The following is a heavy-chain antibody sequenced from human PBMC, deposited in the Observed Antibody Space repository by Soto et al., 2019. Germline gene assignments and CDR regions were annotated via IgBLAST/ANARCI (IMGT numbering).Heavy chain of an antibody. V-gene: IGHV3-7*01. Sequence: GGSLRLSCAASGFTFGKYAMSWVRQAPGKGLEWVSNIKGGGSESHYVDSVKGRFTISRDNADNSLYLQMNSLRAEDSAVYYCATPWVSRFDYWGQGILVTVSS. CDR2: IKGGGSES. J-gene: IGHJ4*02. CDR1: GFTFGKYA. D-gene: IGHD7-27*01. CDR3: ATPWVSRFDY.